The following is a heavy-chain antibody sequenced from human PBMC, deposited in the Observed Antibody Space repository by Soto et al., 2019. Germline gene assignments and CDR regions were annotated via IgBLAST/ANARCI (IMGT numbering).Heavy chain of an antibody. CDR2: ISYDGSNK. Sequence: QVQLVESGGGVVQPGRSLRLSCAASGFTFSSYGMHWVRQAPGEGLEWVAVISYDGSNKYYADSVKGRFTISRDNSKNTLYLQMNSLRAEDTAVYYCAKVPYSKGYYYYYYIDVWGKGTTVTVSS. CDR1: GFTFSSYG. D-gene: IGHD4-4*01. CDR3: AKVPYSKGYYYYYYIDV. V-gene: IGHV3-30*18. J-gene: IGHJ6*03.